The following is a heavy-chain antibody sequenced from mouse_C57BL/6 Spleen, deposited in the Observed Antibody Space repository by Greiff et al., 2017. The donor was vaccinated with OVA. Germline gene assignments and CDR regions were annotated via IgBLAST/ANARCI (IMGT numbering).Heavy chain of an antibody. D-gene: IGHD1-1*01. J-gene: IGHJ4*01. CDR3: ARPAVVAGGAMDY. Sequence: EVQLVESGGGLVKPGGSLKLSCAASGFTFSDYGMHWVRQAPEKGLEWVAYISSGSSTIYYADTVKGRFTISRDNAKNTLFLQMTSLRSEDTAMYYCARPAVVAGGAMDYWGQGTSVTVSS. CDR2: ISSGSSTI. CDR1: GFTFSDYG. V-gene: IGHV5-17*01.